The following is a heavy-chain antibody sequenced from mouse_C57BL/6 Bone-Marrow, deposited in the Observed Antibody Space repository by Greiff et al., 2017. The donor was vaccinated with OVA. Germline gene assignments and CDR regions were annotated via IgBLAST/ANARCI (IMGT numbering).Heavy chain of an antibody. CDR3: ASKGDYDSFFAY. CDR1: GYTFTDYY. CDR2: INPNNGGT. D-gene: IGHD2-4*01. J-gene: IGHJ3*01. V-gene: IGHV1-26*01. Sequence: EVQLQQSGPELVKPGASVKISCKASGYTFTDYYMNWVKQSHGKSLEWIGDINPNNGGTSYNQKFKGKATLTVDKSSSTAYMELRSLTSEDSAVYYCASKGDYDSFFAYWGQGTLVTVSA.